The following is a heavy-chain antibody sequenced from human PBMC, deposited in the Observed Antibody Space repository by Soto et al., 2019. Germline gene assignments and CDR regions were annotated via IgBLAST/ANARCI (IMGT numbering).Heavy chain of an antibody. J-gene: IGHJ5*02. Sequence: QVQLQESGPGLVKPSQTLSLTCTVSGGSISSGGYYWSWIRQHPGKGLEWIGYIYYSGSTYYNTPRKSRVTISVDTSKNQFSLKLRSVTAADTAVYYCATDDSSEYYSGSPIGWFDPWGQGTLVTVSS. CDR1: GGSISSGGYY. V-gene: IGHV4-31*03. CDR2: IYYSGST. D-gene: IGHD3-22*01. CDR3: ATDDSSEYYSGSPIGWFDP.